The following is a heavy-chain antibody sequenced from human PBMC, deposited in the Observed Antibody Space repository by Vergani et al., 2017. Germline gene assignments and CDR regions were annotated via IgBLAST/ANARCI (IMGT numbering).Heavy chain of an antibody. J-gene: IGHJ4*02. V-gene: IGHV3-9*01. Sequence: EVQLVESGGGLVQPGRSLRLSCAASGFTFDDYAMHWVRQAPGKGLEWVSGISWNSGSIGYADSVKGRFTISRDNAKNSLYLQMNSLRAEDTAVYYCARDPGYYYDSSGSKFDYWGQGTLVTVSS. CDR3: ARDPGYYYDSSGSKFDY. CDR1: GFTFDDYA. D-gene: IGHD3-22*01. CDR2: ISWNSGSI.